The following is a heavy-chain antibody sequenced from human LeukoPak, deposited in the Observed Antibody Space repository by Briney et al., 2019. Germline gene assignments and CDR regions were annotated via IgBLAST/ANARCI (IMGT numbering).Heavy chain of an antibody. CDR3: ARGVRWYDSSGLLG. V-gene: IGHV4-39*02. Sequence: SETLSLTCTVSGGSISSSSYYWGWIRQPPGKGLEWIGSIYYSGSTYYNPSLKSRVTISIDTSKNHFSLKLSSVTAADTAVYYCARGVRWYDSSGLLGWGQGTLVTVSS. CDR1: GGSISSSSYY. CDR2: IYYSGST. D-gene: IGHD3-22*01. J-gene: IGHJ4*02.